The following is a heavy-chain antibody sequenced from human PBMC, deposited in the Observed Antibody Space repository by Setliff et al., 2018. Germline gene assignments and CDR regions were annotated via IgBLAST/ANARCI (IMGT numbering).Heavy chain of an antibody. Sequence: GGSLRLSCAASGFTFSSYSMNWVRQAPGKGLEWVSYISSSSSTIYYADSVKGRFTISRDNAKNSLYLLMNSLRAEDTAVYYCARGYGGGPPDYWGQGTLVTVSS. D-gene: IGHD3-10*01. CDR2: ISSSSSTI. CDR1: GFTFSSYS. V-gene: IGHV3-48*01. CDR3: ARGYGGGPPDY. J-gene: IGHJ4*02.